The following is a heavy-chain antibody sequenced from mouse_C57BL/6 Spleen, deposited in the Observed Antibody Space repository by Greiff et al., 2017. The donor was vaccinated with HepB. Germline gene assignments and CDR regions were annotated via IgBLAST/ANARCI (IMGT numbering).Heavy chain of an antibody. CDR3: ARGDGYFFAY. J-gene: IGHJ3*01. CDR2: IYPGSGST. V-gene: IGHV1-55*01. CDR1: GYTFTSYW. Sequence: VQLQQSGAELVKPGASVKMSCKASGYTFTSYWITWVKQRPGQGLEWIGDIYPGSGSTNYNEKFKSKATLTVDTSSSTAYMQLSSLTSEDSAVYYCARGDGYFFAYWGQRTLVTVSA. D-gene: IGHD2-3*01.